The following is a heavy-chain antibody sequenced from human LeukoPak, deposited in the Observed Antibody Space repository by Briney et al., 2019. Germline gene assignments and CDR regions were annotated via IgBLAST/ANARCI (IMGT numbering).Heavy chain of an antibody. CDR1: GGSISSYY. J-gene: IGHJ4*02. CDR3: ARRRGYCSSTSCLKRGPFDY. V-gene: IGHV4-59*12. Sequence: KPSETLSLTCTVSGGSISSYYWSWIRQPPGKGLEWIGYIYYSGSTNYNPSLKSRVTISVDTSKNQFSLKLSSVTAADTAVYYCARRRGYCSSTSCLKRGPFDYWGQGTLVTVSS. D-gene: IGHD2-2*01. CDR2: IYYSGST.